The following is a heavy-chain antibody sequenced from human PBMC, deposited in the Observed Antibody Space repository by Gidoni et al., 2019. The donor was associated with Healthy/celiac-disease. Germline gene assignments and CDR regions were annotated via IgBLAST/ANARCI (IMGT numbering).Heavy chain of an antibody. CDR1: GFTVSSNY. J-gene: IGHJ3*02. Sequence: EVQLVESGGGLVQPGGSLRLSCAASGFTVSSNYMSWVRQAPGKGLEWVSVIYSGGSTYDADSVKGRFTISRHNSKNTLYLQMNSLRAEDTAVYYCSRAAAGAFDIWGQGTMVTVSS. D-gene: IGHD6-13*01. V-gene: IGHV3-53*04. CDR2: IYSGGST. CDR3: SRAAAGAFDI.